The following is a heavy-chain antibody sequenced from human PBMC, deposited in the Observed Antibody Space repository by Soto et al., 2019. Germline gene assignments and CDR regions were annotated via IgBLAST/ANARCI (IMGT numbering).Heavy chain of an antibody. CDR2: IYYTGST. J-gene: IGHJ6*02. V-gene: IGHV4-31*03. Sequence: PSETLALACTVSGGSISSGGYYWSWIRKHPGKGREGIGYIYYTGSTYYNPSLKSRVTISVDTSKNQFSLKLSSVTAADTAVYYCARVNCSGGSCYSDYYYSYGMDVWGQGTTVTVSS. CDR1: GGSISSGGYY. CDR3: ARVNCSGGSCYSDYYYSYGMDV. D-gene: IGHD2-15*01.